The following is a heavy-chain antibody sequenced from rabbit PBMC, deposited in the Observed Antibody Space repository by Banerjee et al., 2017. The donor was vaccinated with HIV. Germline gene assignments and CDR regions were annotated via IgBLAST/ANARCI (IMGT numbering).Heavy chain of an antibody. V-gene: IGHV1S29*01. J-gene: IGHJ4*01. CDR2: ITTGGST. CDR1: GFSLNNYA. Sequence: QEQLKETGGGLVQPGGSLTLTCKASGFSLNNYAMGWVRQAPGEGLEYIGAITTGGSTYYASWVNGRFTISSDNAQNTVDLQMNSLTVADTATYFCARDMDIAGAYWDLWGPGTLVTVS. CDR3: ARDMDIAGAYWDL. D-gene: IGHD4-2*01.